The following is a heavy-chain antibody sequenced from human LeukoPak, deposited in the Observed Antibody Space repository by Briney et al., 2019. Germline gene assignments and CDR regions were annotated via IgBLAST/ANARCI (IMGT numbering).Heavy chain of an antibody. D-gene: IGHD2-8*01. V-gene: IGHV3-13*03. CDR3: ARDGHIVLMVYDRHFDY. J-gene: IGHJ4*02. CDR1: GFTFSCYD. CDR2: FGTAGDT. Sequence: GGSLRLSFAACGFTFSCYDMHWVRQARGRDLEWVSPFGTAGDTYYPGSVKGQFTISRENAKNTLYLQMNSLRAEDTAVYYCARDGHIVLMVYDRHFDYWGQGTLVTVSS.